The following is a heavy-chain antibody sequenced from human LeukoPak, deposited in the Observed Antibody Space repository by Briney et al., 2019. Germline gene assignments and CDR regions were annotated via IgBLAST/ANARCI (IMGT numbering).Heavy chain of an antibody. CDR1: GFTFDDYG. CDR3: AKDKGRFSGYDYYFDY. CDR2: INWNGGNT. J-gene: IGHJ4*02. V-gene: IGHV3-20*04. Sequence: GGSLRLSCAASGFTFDDYGMSWVRQAPGKGLEWVSGINWNGGNTGYADSVKGRFTISRDNAKNSLYLQMNSLRAEDTAVYYCAKDKGRFSGYDYYFDYWGQGTLVTVSS. D-gene: IGHD5-12*01.